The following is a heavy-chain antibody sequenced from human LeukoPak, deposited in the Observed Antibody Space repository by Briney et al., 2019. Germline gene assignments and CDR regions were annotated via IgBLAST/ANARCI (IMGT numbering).Heavy chain of an antibody. CDR3: ASRLSMATIIY. CDR2: INHSGST. J-gene: IGHJ4*02. CDR1: GGSFSGYY. V-gene: IGHV4-34*01. D-gene: IGHD5-24*01. Sequence: PSETLSLTCAVYGGSFSGYYWSWIRQPPGKGLEWIGEINHSGSTNYNPSLKSRVTISVDTSKNQFSLKLSSVTAADTAVYYCASRLSMATIIYWGQGTLVTVSS.